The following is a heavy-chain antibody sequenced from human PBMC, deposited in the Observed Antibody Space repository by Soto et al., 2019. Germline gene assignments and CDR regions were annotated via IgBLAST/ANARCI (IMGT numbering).Heavy chain of an antibody. CDR2: INHSGSP. V-gene: IGHV4-34*01. CDR1: GGSFSGYY. CDR3: AVLNGFDP. J-gene: IGHJ5*02. Sequence: QVQLQQWGAGLLKPSETLSLTCAVYGGSFSGYYWSWIRQPPGKGLEWIGEINHSGSPNYNPSLKSRVTISVDTSKNQFSLKLSSVTAADTAVYYCAVLNGFDPWGQGTLVTVSS.